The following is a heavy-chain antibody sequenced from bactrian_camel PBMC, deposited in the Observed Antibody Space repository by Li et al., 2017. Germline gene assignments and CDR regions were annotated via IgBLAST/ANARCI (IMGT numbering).Heavy chain of an antibody. Sequence: VQLVESGGGLVQPGGSLRLSCSADVSIYCMGWFRQTPGKGREDVARVRNDAADYYAESVRGRFTMTKDNAKNTLYLQLNSLTREDSAMYYCTRETQWVGYHEFAEYWGQGTQVTVS. CDR3: TRETQWVGYHEFAEY. V-gene: IGHV3S1*01. CDR2: VRNDAAD. D-gene: IGHD5*01. CDR1: VSIYC. J-gene: IGHJ4*01.